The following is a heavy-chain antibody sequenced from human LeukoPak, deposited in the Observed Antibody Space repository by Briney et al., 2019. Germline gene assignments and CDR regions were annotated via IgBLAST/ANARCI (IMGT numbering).Heavy chain of an antibody. J-gene: IGHJ4*02. CDR2: ISCNSGSI. D-gene: IGHD3-10*01. V-gene: IGHV3-9*01. CDR1: GFTFDDYA. Sequence: GGSLRLSCAASGFTFDDYAMHWVRQAPGKGLEWVSGISCNSGSIGYADSVKGRFTISRDNAKNSLYLQMNSLRAEDTALYYCAKDVKYYYGSGSYYDYWGQGTLVTVSS. CDR3: AKDVKYYYGSGSYYDY.